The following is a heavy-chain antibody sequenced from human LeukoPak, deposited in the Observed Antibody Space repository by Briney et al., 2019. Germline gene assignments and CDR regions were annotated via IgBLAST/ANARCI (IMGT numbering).Heavy chain of an antibody. D-gene: IGHD1-26*01. J-gene: IGHJ5*02. CDR1: GFTFSNYA. CDR3: AKDKSYSGIHNWFDP. V-gene: IGHV3-23*01. CDR2: ISATGSST. Sequence: GGSLRLSCAASGFTFSNYAMSWVRQAPGKGLEWVSSISATGSSTYYADSLKGRFTISRDNSKNTLHLQMNSLRAEDTAFYYCAKDKSYSGIHNWFDPWGQGTLVTVSS.